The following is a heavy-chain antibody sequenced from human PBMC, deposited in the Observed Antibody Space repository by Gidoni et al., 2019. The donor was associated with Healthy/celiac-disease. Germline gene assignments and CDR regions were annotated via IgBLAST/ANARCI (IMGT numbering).Heavy chain of an antibody. CDR1: GFTFSSYS. J-gene: IGHJ4*02. D-gene: IGHD6-13*01. CDR2: ISSSSSYI. CDR3: ARGYSSSWYDDY. Sequence: EVQLVESGGGLVKPGGSLRLSCAASGFTFSSYSMNWVRQAPGKGLEWVSFISSSSSYIYYADSVKGRFTISRDNAKNALYLQMNSLRAEDTAVYYCARGYSSSWYDDYWGQGTLVTVSS. V-gene: IGHV3-21*01.